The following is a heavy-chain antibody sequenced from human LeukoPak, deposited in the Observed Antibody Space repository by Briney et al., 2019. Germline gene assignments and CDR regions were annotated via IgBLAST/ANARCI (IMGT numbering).Heavy chain of an antibody. Sequence: GGSLRLSCAASGFTFNSYWMHWVRQAPGKGLVWVSRINSDGSSTSYADSVKGRFTISRDNAKNTLYLQMNSLRAEDTAVYYCARAVSVLWFGESRESWFDPWGQGTLVTVSS. CDR2: INSDGSST. D-gene: IGHD3-10*01. CDR1: GFTFNSYW. CDR3: ARAVSVLWFGESRESWFDP. V-gene: IGHV3-74*01. J-gene: IGHJ5*02.